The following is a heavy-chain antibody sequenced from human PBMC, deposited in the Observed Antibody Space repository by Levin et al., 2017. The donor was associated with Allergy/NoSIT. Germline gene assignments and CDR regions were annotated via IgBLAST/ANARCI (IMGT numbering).Heavy chain of an antibody. CDR1: GFTFDDYA. V-gene: IGHV3-9*01. Sequence: SLKISCAASGFTFDDYAMHWVRQAPGKGLEWVSGLSWDSIAIGYADSVKGRFTISRDNAKKSLYLQMNSLRTDDTALYYCAKDNTSTWRRGYMDVWGQGTTVTVSS. CDR2: LSWDSIAI. D-gene: IGHD6-13*01. CDR3: AKDNTSTWRRGYMDV. J-gene: IGHJ6*02.